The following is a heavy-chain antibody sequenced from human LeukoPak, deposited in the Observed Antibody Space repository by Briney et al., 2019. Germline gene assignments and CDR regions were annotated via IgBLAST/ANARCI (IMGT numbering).Heavy chain of an antibody. V-gene: IGHV3-23*01. D-gene: IGHD6-19*01. CDR1: GFTFSIYA. Sequence: GGSLRLSCAASGFTFSIYAMSWVRQAPGKGLQWVSGIGDSGGSTYYADSVKGHFTISRDNSKTTLYLHMNSLRVEDTAVYYCARSNGWYLDYWGQGTLVTVSS. CDR3: ARSNGWYLDY. CDR2: IGDSGGST. J-gene: IGHJ4*02.